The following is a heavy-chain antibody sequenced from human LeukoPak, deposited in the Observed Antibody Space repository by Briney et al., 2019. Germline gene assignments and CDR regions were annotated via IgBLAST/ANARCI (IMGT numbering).Heavy chain of an antibody. D-gene: IGHD3-10*01. CDR2: ISCDGSNK. CDR3: AKDLYYYGSGGFYYGMDV. Sequence: GGSLRLSCAASGFTFSSYGMHWVRQAPGKGLEWVAVISCDGSNKYYADSVKGRFTISRDNSKNTLYLQMNSLRAEDTAVYYCAKDLYYYGSGGFYYGMDVWGQGTTVTVSS. J-gene: IGHJ6*02. CDR1: GFTFSSYG. V-gene: IGHV3-30*18.